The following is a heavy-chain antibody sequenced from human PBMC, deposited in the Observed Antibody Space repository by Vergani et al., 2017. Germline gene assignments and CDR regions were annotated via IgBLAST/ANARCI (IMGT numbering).Heavy chain of an antibody. CDR3: ARELRFGDPKDV. CDR1: GGSISSSSYY. V-gene: IGHV4-39*02. D-gene: IGHD3-10*01. J-gene: IGHJ6*04. Sequence: QLQLQESGPGLVKPSETLSLTCTVSGGSISSSSYYWGWIRQPPGKGLEWIGSIYYSGSTYYNPSLKSRVTISVDTSKNQFSLKLTSVTAADTAVYYCARELRFGDPKDVWGKGTTVTVSS. CDR2: IYYSGST.